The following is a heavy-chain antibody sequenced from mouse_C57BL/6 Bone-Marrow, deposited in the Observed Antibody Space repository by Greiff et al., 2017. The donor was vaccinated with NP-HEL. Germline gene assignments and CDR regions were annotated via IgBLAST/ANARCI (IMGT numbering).Heavy chain of an antibody. CDR3: TSLWDFDY. CDR1: GYTFTDYE. V-gene: IGHV1-15*01. J-gene: IGHJ2*01. Sequence: VKLVESGAELVRPGASVTLSCKASGYTFTDYEMHWVKQTPVHGLEWIGAIDPETGGTAYNQKFKGKAILTADKSSSTAYMELRSLTSEDSAVYYCTSLWDFDYWGQGTTLTVSS. D-gene: IGHD6-1*01. CDR2: IDPETGGT.